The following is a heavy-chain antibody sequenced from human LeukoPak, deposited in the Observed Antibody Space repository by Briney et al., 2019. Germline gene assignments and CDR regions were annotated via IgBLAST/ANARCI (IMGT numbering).Heavy chain of an antibody. J-gene: IGHJ4*02. CDR1: GGSIRTYY. V-gene: IGHV4-59*08. Sequence: SETLSLTCTVSGGSIRTYYWSWIRQPPGKGLEWIGYIYYSGSTSYNPSLESRVTISVDMSKNQFSLNLTSVTAADTAAYYCATDRHSSSWYVFDYWGQGTPVTVSS. CDR2: IYYSGST. CDR3: ATDRHSSSWYVFDY. D-gene: IGHD6-13*01.